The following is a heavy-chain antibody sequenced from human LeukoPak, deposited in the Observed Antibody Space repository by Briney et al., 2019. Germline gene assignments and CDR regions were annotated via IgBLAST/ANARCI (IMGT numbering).Heavy chain of an antibody. J-gene: IGHJ4*02. CDR3: ARFYDISGHPSRIDY. CDR2: IYYTGST. CDR1: GGSISSHY. V-gene: IGHV4-59*11. Sequence: SETLCLTCTVSGGSISSHYWSWIRQPPGKGLEWIGYIYYTGSTSYNPSLKSRVTISVDTSKNQFSLKLSSVTVADTAVYYCARFYDISGHPSRIDYWGQGTLVTVSS. D-gene: IGHD3-22*01.